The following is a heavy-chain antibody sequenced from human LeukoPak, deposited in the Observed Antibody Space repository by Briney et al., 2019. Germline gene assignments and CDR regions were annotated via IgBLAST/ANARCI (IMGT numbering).Heavy chain of an antibody. CDR1: GYTFTSYY. J-gene: IGHJ6*02. Sequence: ASVKVSCKASGYTFTSYYIHWVRQAPGQGLEWMGIINPSGGSTSYAQRFQGRVTMTRDTSTTTVYMELRSLRSDDTAVYYCARLYSSGWPLECMDVWGQGTTVTVSS. V-gene: IGHV1-46*01. CDR3: ARLYSSGWPLECMDV. CDR2: INPSGGST. D-gene: IGHD6-19*01.